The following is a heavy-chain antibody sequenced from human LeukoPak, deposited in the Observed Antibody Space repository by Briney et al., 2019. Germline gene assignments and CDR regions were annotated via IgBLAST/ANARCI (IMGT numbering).Heavy chain of an antibody. CDR1: GFTSSSYG. CDR3: AKDGFRNDYGDYGIANYFDY. J-gene: IGHJ4*02. D-gene: IGHD4-17*01. CDR2: IWYDGSNK. V-gene: IGHV3-33*06. Sequence: GGSLRLSCAASGFTSSSYGMHWVRQAPGKGLEWVAVIWYDGSNKYYADSVKGRFTISRDNSKNTLYLQMNSLRAEDTAVYYCAKDGFRNDYGDYGIANYFDYWGQGTLVTVSS.